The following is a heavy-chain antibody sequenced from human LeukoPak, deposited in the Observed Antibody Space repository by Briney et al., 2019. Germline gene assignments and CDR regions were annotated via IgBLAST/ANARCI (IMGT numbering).Heavy chain of an antibody. V-gene: IGHV4-61*05. D-gene: IGHD3-10*01. Sequence: SSETLFLTCTVSGGSISSSSYYWSWIRQPPGKGLEWIGYIYYSGSTNYNPSLKSRVTISVDTSKNQFSLKLSSVTAADTAVYYCARQADYYGSGSYQNDYFDYWGQGTLVTVSS. CDR2: IYYSGST. CDR1: GGSISSSSYY. CDR3: ARQADYYGSGSYQNDYFDY. J-gene: IGHJ4*02.